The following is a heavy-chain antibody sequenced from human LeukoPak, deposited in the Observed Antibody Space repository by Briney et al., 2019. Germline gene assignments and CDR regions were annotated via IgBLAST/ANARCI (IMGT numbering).Heavy chain of an antibody. V-gene: IGHV4-34*01. D-gene: IGHD6-6*01. J-gene: IGHJ5*02. CDR3: APWGIAARPGFDP. Sequence: PSETLSLTCAVYGGSFSGYYWSWIRQPPGKGLEWIGSIYYSGSTYYNPSLKSRVTISVDTSKNQFSLKLSSVTAADTAVYYCAPWGIAARPGFDPWGQGTLVTVSS. CDR2: IYYSGST. CDR1: GGSFSGYY.